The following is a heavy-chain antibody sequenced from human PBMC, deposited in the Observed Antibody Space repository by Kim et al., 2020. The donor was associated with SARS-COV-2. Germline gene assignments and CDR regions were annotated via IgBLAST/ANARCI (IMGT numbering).Heavy chain of an antibody. CDR3: TRGTRDGYNYLY. Sequence: YAASVKGRFTISRDDSKSIAYLQMNSLKTEDTAVYYCTRGTRDGYNYLYWGQGTLVTVSS. V-gene: IGHV3-49*02. J-gene: IGHJ4*02. D-gene: IGHD5-12*01.